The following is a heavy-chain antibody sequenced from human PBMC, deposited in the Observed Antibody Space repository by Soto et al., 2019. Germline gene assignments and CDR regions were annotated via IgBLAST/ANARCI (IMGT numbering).Heavy chain of an antibody. Sequence: SETLSLTCTVSGGSISSYYWSWIRQPPGKGLEWIGYIYYSGSTYYNPSLKSRVSMSVDTSKNQFSLRLISVTAADTAKYFCAREGNLGRWLQPLDFWGQGTLVTVSS. CDR3: AREGNLGRWLQPLDF. CDR2: IYYSGST. J-gene: IGHJ4*02. D-gene: IGHD5-12*01. CDR1: GGSISSYY. V-gene: IGHV4-59*01.